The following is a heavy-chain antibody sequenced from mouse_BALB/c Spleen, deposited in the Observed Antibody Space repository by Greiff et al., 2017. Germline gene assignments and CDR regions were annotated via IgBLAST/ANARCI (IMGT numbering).Heavy chain of an antibody. V-gene: IGHV1-39*01. CDR2: INPYYGST. J-gene: IGHJ4*01. CDR1: GYSFTDYI. Sequence: VQLQQSGPELVKPGASVKISCKASGYSFTDYIMLWVKQSHGKSLEWIGNINPYYGSTSYNLKFKGKATLTVDKSSSTAYMQLNSLTSEDSAVYYCARGRDYGNYAMDYWGQGTSVTVSS. CDR3: ARGRDYGNYAMDY. D-gene: IGHD2-1*01.